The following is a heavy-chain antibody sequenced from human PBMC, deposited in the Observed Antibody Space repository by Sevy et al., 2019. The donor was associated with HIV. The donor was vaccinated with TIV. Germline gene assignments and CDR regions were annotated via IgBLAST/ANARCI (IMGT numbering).Heavy chain of an antibody. CDR3: ARGGDGYYSDY. D-gene: IGHD3-16*01. J-gene: IGHJ4*02. CDR1: GGSISSGGYY. V-gene: IGHV4-31*03. CDR2: IYYSGST. Sequence: TLSLTCTVSGGSISSGGYYWSWIRQHPGKGLEWIGYIYYSGSTYYNPSLKSRVTISVDTSKNQFSLKLSSVTAADTAVYYCARGGDGYYSDYWGQGTLVTVSS.